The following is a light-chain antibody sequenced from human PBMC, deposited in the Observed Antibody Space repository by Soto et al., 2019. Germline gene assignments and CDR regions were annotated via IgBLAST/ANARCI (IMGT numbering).Light chain of an antibody. J-gene: IGKJ2*02. V-gene: IGKV1-33*01. Sequence: IQMTQSPSSLSASVGDRVTLTCQASHDIKKYLIWYQQKAGRAPKLLIYDASSLGAGVSSRFSGSGSETHFTLTITSLQPEDIATNYFQQFDSVPCTFGQGTKLEI. CDR3: QQFDSVPCT. CDR1: HDIKKY. CDR2: DAS.